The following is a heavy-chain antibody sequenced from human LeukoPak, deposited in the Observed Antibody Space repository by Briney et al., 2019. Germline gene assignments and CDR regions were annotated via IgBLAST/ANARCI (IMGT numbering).Heavy chain of an antibody. CDR2: IYYSGST. V-gene: IGHV4-59*01. CDR1: GGSISGYY. D-gene: IGHD6-13*01. CDR3: ARDRPGGSSLDY. J-gene: IGHJ4*02. Sequence: PAETLSLTCTVSGGSISGYYWSWIRQPPGKGLEWIAYIYYSGSTNYNPSLKSRVTISLDTSKNQFSLKLTPVTAADTAVYYCARDRPGGSSLDYWGQGTLVTVSS.